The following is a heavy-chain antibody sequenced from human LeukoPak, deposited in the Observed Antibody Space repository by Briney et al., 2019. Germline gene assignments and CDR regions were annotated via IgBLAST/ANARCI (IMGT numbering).Heavy chain of an antibody. CDR1: GGSISSYY. Sequence: SETLSLTCTVSGGSISSYYWSWIRQPPGKGLEWIGYIYYSGSTNYNPSLKSRVTISVDTSKNQFSLKLSSVTAADTAVYYCARDRSSSWGLEDYFDYWGQGTLVTVSS. V-gene: IGHV4-59*01. D-gene: IGHD6-13*01. CDR2: IYYSGST. J-gene: IGHJ4*02. CDR3: ARDRSSSWGLEDYFDY.